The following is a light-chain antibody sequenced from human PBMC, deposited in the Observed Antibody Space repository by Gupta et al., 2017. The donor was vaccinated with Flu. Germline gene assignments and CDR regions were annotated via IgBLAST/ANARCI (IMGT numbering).Light chain of an antibody. CDR2: GVS. CDR3: QQYASSPIT. V-gene: IGKV3-20*01. Sequence: EIVLTQSPGTLSLSPGERATLSCRASQTVTSNYLAWYQQKPGQAPRLLMYGVSSRATGIPGRFSGSGSGTDFTLTISRLEPQDFALYYCQQYASSPITFGQGTWLEIK. J-gene: IGKJ5*01. CDR1: QTVTSNY.